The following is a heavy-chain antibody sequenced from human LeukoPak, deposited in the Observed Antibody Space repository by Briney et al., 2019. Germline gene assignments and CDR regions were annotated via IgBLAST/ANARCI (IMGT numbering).Heavy chain of an antibody. CDR3: ARLYYGGITYYYYVDV. CDR2: IYHSGST. J-gene: IGHJ6*03. D-gene: IGHD4-23*01. Sequence: SETLSLTCAVSGYSISSGYYWGWIRQPPGKGLEWIGSIYHSGSTYYNPSLKSRVTISVDRSKNQFSLKLSSVTAADTAVYYCARLYYGGITYYYYVDVWGKGTTVTVSS. CDR1: GYSISSGYY. V-gene: IGHV4-38-2*01.